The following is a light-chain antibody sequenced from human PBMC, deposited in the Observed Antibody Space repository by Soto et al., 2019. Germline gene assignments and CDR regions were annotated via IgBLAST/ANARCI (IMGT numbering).Light chain of an antibody. CDR1: QSISSG. CDR3: QQYNSYSKT. CDR2: DAS. Sequence: IQMTQSPSSLSASVGDRVTITCRASQSISSGLAWYQQKPGKAAKLLIFDASSLESGVPSRFSGSGSGTEFTLTINSLQPDDFATYYCQQYNSYSKTFGKGTKV. J-gene: IGKJ1*01. V-gene: IGKV1-5*01.